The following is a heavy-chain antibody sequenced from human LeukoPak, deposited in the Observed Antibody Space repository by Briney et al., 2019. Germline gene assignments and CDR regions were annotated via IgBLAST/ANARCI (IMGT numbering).Heavy chain of an antibody. CDR2: IGWDSDSK. CDR3: AKDRSRSYSSFDA. D-gene: IGHD6-13*01. CDR1: GFTFDEYT. V-gene: IGHV3-43*01. Sequence: GGSLGLSCAASGFTFDEYTMHWVRQVPGKGLEWVSVIGWDSDSKYYLESVKGRFTISRDNSKNSLYLQMDSLRPEDTAFYYCAKDRSRSYSSFDAWGQGTLVAVSS. J-gene: IGHJ4*02.